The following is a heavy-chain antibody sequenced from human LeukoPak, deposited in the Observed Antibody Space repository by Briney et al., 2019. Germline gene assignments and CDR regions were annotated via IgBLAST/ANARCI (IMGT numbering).Heavy chain of an antibody. J-gene: IGHJ4*02. D-gene: IGHD3-9*01. CDR2: ISSRSSSI. V-gene: IGHV3-48*02. Sequence: PGGSLGLSCVASGFTFSEYSINWVRQAPGKGLEWVSFISSRSSSIYYADSVKGRFTISRDNAKKSLYPQMNSLRDEDTAVYYCARVGYDILTGFHYWGQGTLVTVSS. CDR3: ARVGYDILTGFHY. CDR1: GFTFSEYS.